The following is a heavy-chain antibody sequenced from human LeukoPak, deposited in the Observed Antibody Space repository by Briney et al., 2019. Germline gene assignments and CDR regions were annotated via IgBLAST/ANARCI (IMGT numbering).Heavy chain of an antibody. D-gene: IGHD6-6*01. V-gene: IGHV1-2*02. CDR2: INPNSGGT. J-gene: IGHJ3*02. CDR3: ARDRPPRAFDI. Sequence: WASVKVSCKASGYTFTGYYMHWVRQAPGQGLEWMGWINPNSGGTNYAQKFQGRATMTRDTSISTAYMELTRLRSDDTAVYYCARDRPPRAFDIWGQGTMVTVSS. CDR1: GYTFTGYY.